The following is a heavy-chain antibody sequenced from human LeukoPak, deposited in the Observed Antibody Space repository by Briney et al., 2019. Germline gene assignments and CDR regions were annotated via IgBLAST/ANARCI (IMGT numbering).Heavy chain of an antibody. CDR3: ARRSSGWYVTWFDP. CDR2: IYHSGST. V-gene: IGHV4-38-2*02. D-gene: IGHD6-19*01. J-gene: IGHJ5*02. Sequence: SETLSLTCTVSGYSISSGYYWGWIRQPPGKGLEWIGSIYHSGSTYYNPSFKSRVTISVDTSKNQFSLKLSSVTAADTAVYYCARRSSGWYVTWFDPWGQGTLVTVSS. CDR1: GYSISSGYY.